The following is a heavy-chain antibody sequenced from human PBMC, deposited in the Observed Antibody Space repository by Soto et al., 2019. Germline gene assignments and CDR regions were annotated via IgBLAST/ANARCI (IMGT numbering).Heavy chain of an antibody. CDR3: AKVQYCTNGVCYKDFQH. J-gene: IGHJ1*01. V-gene: IGHV3-23*01. D-gene: IGHD2-8*01. CDR2: ISGSGGST. Sequence: GGSLRLSCAASGFTFSSYAMSWVRQAPGKGLEWVSAISGSGGSTYYADSVKGRFTISRDNSKNTLYLQMSSLRAEDTAVYYCAKVQYCTNGVCYKDFQHWGQGTLVTVSS. CDR1: GFTFSSYA.